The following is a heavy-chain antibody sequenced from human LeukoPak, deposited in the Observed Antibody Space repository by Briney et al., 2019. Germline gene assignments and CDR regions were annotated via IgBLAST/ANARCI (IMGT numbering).Heavy chain of an antibody. V-gene: IGHV3-7*01. D-gene: IGHD5-12*01. CDR3: ARDPPPVASRFDI. J-gene: IGHJ4*02. Sequence: GGSLRLSCAASGFSFSNYWMSWVRQAPGTGLEWVANIGQDGSEDYCVDSVKGRFTISRDNAKNSLYLQMDSLRAEGTAVYYFARDPPPVASRFDIWGQGTLATVSS. CDR2: IGQDGSED. CDR1: GFSFSNYW.